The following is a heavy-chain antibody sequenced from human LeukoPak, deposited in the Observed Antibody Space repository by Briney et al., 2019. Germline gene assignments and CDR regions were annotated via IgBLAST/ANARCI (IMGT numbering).Heavy chain of an antibody. CDR1: GYTFTNYT. D-gene: IGHD6-19*01. J-gene: IGHJ5*02. CDR3: ARSHKQWLVIGWFDP. CDR2: IIPIFGTA. V-gene: IGHV1-69*13. Sequence: ASVKVSCKASGYTFTNYTINWVRLAPGQGLEWMGGIIPIFGTANYAQKFQGRVTITADESASTAYMELSSLRSEDTAVYYCARSHKQWLVIGWFDPWGQGTLVTVSS.